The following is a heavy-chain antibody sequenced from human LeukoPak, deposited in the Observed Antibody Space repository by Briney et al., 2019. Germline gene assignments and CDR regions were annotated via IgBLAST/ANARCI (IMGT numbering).Heavy chain of an antibody. D-gene: IGHD2-8*02. J-gene: IGHJ3*02. CDR3: AAVPNANAWYWDDAFDI. CDR1: GFTFTTSA. V-gene: IGHV1-58*01. Sequence: SVKVSCTASGFTFTTSAVQWVRQARGQRLEWIGRIVVGSGNTDHAQKFQGRLTITGGISTSTAYMELSSLTSDDTAVYYCAAVPNANAWYWDDAFDIWGQGTMVTVSS. CDR2: IVVGSGNT.